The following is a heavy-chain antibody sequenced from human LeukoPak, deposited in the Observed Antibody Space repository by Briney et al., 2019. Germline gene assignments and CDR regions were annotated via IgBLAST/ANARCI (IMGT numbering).Heavy chain of an antibody. CDR1: YGSISSYY. CDR2: IYSSGIT. V-gene: IGHV4-59*01. CDR3: ARERIAARPLKD. J-gene: IGHJ4*02. Sequence: SETLSLTCIVSYGSISSYYWSWIRQPPGKGLEWIGQIYSSGITNYSPSLKSRVTISVDTSKNQFSLKLTSVTAEDTAVYYCARERIAARPLKDWGQGTLVTVSS. D-gene: IGHD6-6*01.